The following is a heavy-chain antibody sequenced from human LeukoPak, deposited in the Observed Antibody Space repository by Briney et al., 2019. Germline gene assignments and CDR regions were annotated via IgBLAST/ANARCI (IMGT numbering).Heavy chain of an antibody. J-gene: IGHJ5*02. CDR1: GYTFTSYD. CDR3: ARAGRKDWFDP. CDR2: INPNSGGT. D-gene: IGHD1-26*01. Sequence: ASVKVSCKASGYTFTSYDINWVRQAPGQGLEWMGWINPNSGGTNYAQKFQGRVTMTRDTSISTAYMELSRLRSDDTAVYYCARAGRKDWFDPWGQGTLVTVSS. V-gene: IGHV1-2*02.